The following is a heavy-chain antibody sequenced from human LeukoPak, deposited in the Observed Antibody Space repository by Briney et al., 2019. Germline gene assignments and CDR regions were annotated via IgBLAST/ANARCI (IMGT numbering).Heavy chain of an antibody. CDR1: GGSTTNYY. V-gene: IGHV4-59*01. CDR3: ARGPTRYYFDY. J-gene: IGHJ4*02. Sequence: SETLSLTCTVSGGSTTNYYWSWIRQPPGKGLEWIGYIYYSGNTNCNPSLKSRVTISVDTSNNQFSLNLSSVTAAGTAVYYCARGPTRYYFDYWGQGTLVTVSS. CDR2: IYYSGNT.